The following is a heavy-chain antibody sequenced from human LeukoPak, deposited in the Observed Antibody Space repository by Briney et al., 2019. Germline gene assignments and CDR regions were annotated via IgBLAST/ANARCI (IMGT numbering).Heavy chain of an antibody. V-gene: IGHV3-74*01. CDR3: ARDLTGNVFDY. CDR2: INSDGSST. Sequence: GGSLRLSCAASGFTLSSYWMYWARQAPGKGLVWVSRINSDGSSTLYAASVKGRFTISRDNAKNTLYLQMNSLRSEDTAVYYCARDLTGNVFDYWGQATPATVSS. CDR1: GFTLSSYW. D-gene: IGHD4-23*01. J-gene: IGHJ4*02.